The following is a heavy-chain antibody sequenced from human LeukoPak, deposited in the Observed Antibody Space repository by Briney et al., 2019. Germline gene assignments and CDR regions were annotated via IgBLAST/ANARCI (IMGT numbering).Heavy chain of an antibody. J-gene: IGHJ6*03. D-gene: IGHD5-12*01. CDR3: ARDPVATIQTTYYYYYMDV. CDR2: INPNSGGT. Sequence: ASVKVSCKASGYTFTGYYMHWVRQAPGQGLEWMGWINPNSGGTNYAQKFQGRVTMTRDTSISTAYMELSRLRSDDTAVYYCARDPVATIQTTYYYYYMDVWGKGTTVTVSS. V-gene: IGHV1-2*02. CDR1: GYTFTGYY.